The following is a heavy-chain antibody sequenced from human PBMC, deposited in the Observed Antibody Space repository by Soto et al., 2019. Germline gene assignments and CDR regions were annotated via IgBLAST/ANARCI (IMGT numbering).Heavy chain of an antibody. D-gene: IGHD2-2*01. CDR3: ARAGQLLLGYYGMDV. CDR1: GFTFSSYS. Sequence: EVQLVESGGGLVKPGGSLRLSCAASGFTFSSYSMNWVRQAPGKGLEWVSSISSSSSYIYYADSVKGRFTISRDNAKNSLYLQMNGLGAEDTAVDYCARAGQLLLGYYGMDVWGQGTTVTVSS. J-gene: IGHJ6*02. V-gene: IGHV3-21*01. CDR2: ISSSSSYI.